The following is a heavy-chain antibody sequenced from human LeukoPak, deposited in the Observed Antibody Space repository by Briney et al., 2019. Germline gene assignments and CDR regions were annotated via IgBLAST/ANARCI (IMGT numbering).Heavy chain of an antibody. CDR3: ARGRSDFWSGYFNWFDP. CDR1: GGSISSGDCY. J-gene: IGHJ5*02. CDR2: IYYSGST. D-gene: IGHD3-3*01. V-gene: IGHV4-30-4*01. Sequence: SETLSLTCTVSGGSISSGDCYWSWIRQPPGKGLEWIGYIYYSGSTYYNPSLKSRVTISVVTSKNQFSLKLSSVTAADTAVYYCARGRSDFWSGYFNWFDPWGQGTLVTVSS.